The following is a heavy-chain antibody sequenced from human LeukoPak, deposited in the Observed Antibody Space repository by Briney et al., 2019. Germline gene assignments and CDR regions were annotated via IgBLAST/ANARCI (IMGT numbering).Heavy chain of an antibody. CDR2: ISAYNVNT. V-gene: IGHV1-18*01. J-gene: IGHJ4*02. Sequence: ASVKVSCKASGYTFANFGINWVRQAPGQGLEWMGWISAYNVNTDYTQKFQGRVTLTTDTSTGTAYMELRSLRSDDTAVYYCARDDGDYWGQGTLVTVSS. CDR1: GYTFANFG. CDR3: ARDDGDY.